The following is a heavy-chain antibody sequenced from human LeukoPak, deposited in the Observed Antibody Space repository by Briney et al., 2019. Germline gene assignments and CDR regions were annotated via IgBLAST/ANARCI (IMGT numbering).Heavy chain of an antibody. V-gene: IGHV3-20*04. CDR3: ARRDYYGSGSPDF. CDR1: GFIFSGYG. J-gene: IGHJ4*02. Sequence: GRSLRLSCAASGFIFSGYGMHWVRQAPGKGLEWVSGINWNGDRTGYADSVKGRFTISRDNAKKSLYLQMNSLRAEDTALYYCARRDYYGSGSPDFWGQGTLVTVSS. D-gene: IGHD3-10*01. CDR2: INWNGDRT.